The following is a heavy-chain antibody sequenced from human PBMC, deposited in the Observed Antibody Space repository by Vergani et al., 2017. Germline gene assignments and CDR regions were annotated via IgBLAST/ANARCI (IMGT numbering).Heavy chain of an antibody. J-gene: IGHJ6*02. CDR2: ISSSSSYI. D-gene: IGHD4-23*01. V-gene: IGHV3-21*01. CDR1: GFTFSSYS. Sequence: EVQLVESGGGLVKPGGSLRLSCAASGFTFSSYSMNWVRQAPGKGLEWVSSISSSSSYIYYADSVKGRFTISRDNAKNSLYLQMNSLRAEDTAVYYCAKAYVGNWGFRYYYYGMDVWGQGTTVTVSS. CDR3: AKAYVGNWGFRYYYYGMDV.